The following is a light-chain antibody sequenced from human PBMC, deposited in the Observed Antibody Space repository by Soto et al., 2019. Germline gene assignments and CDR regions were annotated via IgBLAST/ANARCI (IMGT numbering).Light chain of an antibody. Sequence: DIQMTQSPSTLSASVGDRITISCRASQSVDTWLAWHQQKPGKAPKLLIYKASSLESGVPSRFSGNESGTEFTVTISSLQPDDFATYYCQQYKGYSRTFGQGTKVEIK. J-gene: IGKJ1*01. CDR1: QSVDTW. CDR3: QQYKGYSRT. CDR2: KAS. V-gene: IGKV1-5*03.